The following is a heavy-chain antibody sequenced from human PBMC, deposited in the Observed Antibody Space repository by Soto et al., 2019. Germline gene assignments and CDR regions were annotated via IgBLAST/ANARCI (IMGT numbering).Heavy chain of an antibody. J-gene: IGHJ6*02. D-gene: IGHD1-1*01. CDR1: GDSVSSNSAA. CDR3: ARGTGTTLDYYYGMDV. V-gene: IGHV6-1*01. Sequence: SETLSLTCAISGDSVSSNSAAWNWIRQSPSRGLEWLGRTYYRSKWYNDYAVSVKSRITINPDTSKNQFSLQLNSVTPEDTAVYYCARGTGTTLDYYYGMDVWGQGTTVTVSS. CDR2: TYYRSKWYN.